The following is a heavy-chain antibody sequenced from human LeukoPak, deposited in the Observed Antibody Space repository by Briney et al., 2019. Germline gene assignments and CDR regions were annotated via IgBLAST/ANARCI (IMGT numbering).Heavy chain of an antibody. CDR3: ARSHSGYSFDS. CDR1: GFTFSDYY. V-gene: IGHV3-11*03. Sequence: GGSLRLSCAASGFTFSDYYMSWIRQAPGKGLEWVSYISDSTTHTKYADSVKGRFTISRDNAKNSLYLQMDSLRTEDTAVYYCARSHSGYSFDSWGQGTLVTVSS. CDR2: ISDSTTHT. J-gene: IGHJ4*02. D-gene: IGHD5-18*01.